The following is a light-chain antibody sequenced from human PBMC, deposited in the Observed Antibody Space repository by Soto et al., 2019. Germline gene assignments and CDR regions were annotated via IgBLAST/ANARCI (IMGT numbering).Light chain of an antibody. CDR3: QQDNSDST. J-gene: IGKJ1*01. V-gene: IGKV1-5*03. Sequence: DIQMTQSPSTLSASVGDRVTITCRASQSISSWLAWYQQKPGKAPKLLMYKASSLEIGVPSRFSGSGSGTEFTLTISSLQPDDFATYYCQQDNSDSTFGQGTKVEIK. CDR1: QSISSW. CDR2: KAS.